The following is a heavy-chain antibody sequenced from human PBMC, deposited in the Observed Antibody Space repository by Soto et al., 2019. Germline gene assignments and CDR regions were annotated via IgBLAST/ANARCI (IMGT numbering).Heavy chain of an antibody. D-gene: IGHD4-17*01. CDR2: ISGSDGST. J-gene: IGHJ4*02. CDR3: AKDNNGDYVTDY. CDR1: GFTFSSYA. Sequence: PGGSLRLSCASSGFTFSSYAMSWVRQAPGKGLEWVSAISGSDGSTYYADSVKGRFTISRDNSKNTLYLQMNSLRAEDRAVYYCAKDNNGDYVTDYWGQGTLVTVSS. V-gene: IGHV3-23*01.